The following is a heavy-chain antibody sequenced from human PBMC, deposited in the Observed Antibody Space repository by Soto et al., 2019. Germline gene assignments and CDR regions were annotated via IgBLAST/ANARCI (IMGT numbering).Heavy chain of an antibody. CDR2: IYYSGST. CDR1: GGSISSGDYY. Sequence: SETLSLTCTVSGGSISSGDYYWSWIRQPPGKGLEWIGYIYYSGSTYYNPSLKSRVTISVDTSKNQFSLKLSSVTAADTAVYYCARVEGIAVAGTYNYWGPGTMVTVYS. J-gene: IGHJ4*02. D-gene: IGHD6-19*01. CDR3: ARVEGIAVAGTYNY. V-gene: IGHV4-30-4*01.